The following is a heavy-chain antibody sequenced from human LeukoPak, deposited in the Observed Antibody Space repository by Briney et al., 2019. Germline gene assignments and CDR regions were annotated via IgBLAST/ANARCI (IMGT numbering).Heavy chain of an antibody. Sequence: ASVKVSCKASGYTFTSYDINWVRQATGQGLEWMGWMNPNSGRTGYAQNFQGRITITRNTSISTAYMELSSLRSEDTAVYYCARDLRDGNSGAPNWFDPWGQGTLVTVSS. J-gene: IGHJ5*02. CDR1: GYTFTSYD. CDR2: MNPNSGRT. CDR3: ARDLRDGNSGAPNWFDP. D-gene: IGHD4-23*01. V-gene: IGHV1-8*01.